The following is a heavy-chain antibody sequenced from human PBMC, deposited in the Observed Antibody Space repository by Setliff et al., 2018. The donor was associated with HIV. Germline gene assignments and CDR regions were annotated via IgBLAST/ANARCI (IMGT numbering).Heavy chain of an antibody. V-gene: IGHV3-7*01. CDR3: VRDPGGIFDAFDV. CDR2: IDRDGSET. J-gene: IGHJ3*01. D-gene: IGHD3-3*01. CDR1: RFTFNDYW. Sequence: GGSLRLSCVASRFTFNDYWMSWVRQAPGKGLEWVANIDRDGSETNYVDSVKGRFTISRDNAKNSLDLEMHSLTDEDTAVYYCVRDPGGIFDAFDVWGQGTMVTVSS.